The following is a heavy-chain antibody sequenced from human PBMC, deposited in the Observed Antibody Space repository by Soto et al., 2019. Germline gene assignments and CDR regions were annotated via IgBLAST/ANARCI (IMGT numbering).Heavy chain of an antibody. V-gene: IGHV1-18*01. Sequence: QVQVVQSGAEVKKPGASVKVSCKASGFTFTIYGIAWVRQAPRQGLEWMGWINPYNANTNYAQKFQGRVTMTTVTATTTGYMEMRSLRSDDTAGYYWARVVGAAPVDYGMGVWGKGTTVTVSS. CDR3: ARVVGAAPVDYGMGV. CDR2: INPYNANT. J-gene: IGHJ6*04. D-gene: IGHD6-25*01. CDR1: GFTFTIYG.